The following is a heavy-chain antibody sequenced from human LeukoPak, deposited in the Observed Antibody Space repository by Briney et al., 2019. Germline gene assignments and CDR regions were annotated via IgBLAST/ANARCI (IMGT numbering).Heavy chain of an antibody. D-gene: IGHD4-17*01. J-gene: IGHJ6*03. CDR1: GFTFSSYG. CDR2: IRYDGSNK. CDR3: ARIVTVTTPDIIFYYYYYMDV. V-gene: IGHV3-30*02. Sequence: GGSLRLSCAASGFTFSSYGMHWVRQAPGKGLEWVAFIRYDGSNKYYADSVKGRFTISRDNSKNTLYLQMNSLRAEDTAVYYCARIVTVTTPDIIFYYYYYMDVWGKGTTVTISS.